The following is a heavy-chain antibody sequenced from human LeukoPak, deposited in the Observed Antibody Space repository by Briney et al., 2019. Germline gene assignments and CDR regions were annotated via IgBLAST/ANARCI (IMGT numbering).Heavy chain of an antibody. V-gene: IGHV3-23*01. CDR1: GSTFSGFA. CDR2: FSGSGDNT. Sequence: GGPLRLSCAAPGSTFSGFAMSWVRRTPGKGLEWVSGFSGSGDNTLYADSVKGRFTISRDNSKNTLYLEMNSLRAEDTAIYYCAKMKGHPLPKYYMDVWGQGTTVTVS. J-gene: IGHJ6*03. CDR3: AKMKGHPLPKYYMDV.